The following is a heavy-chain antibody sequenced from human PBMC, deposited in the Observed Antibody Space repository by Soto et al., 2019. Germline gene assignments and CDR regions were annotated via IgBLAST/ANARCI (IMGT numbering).Heavy chain of an antibody. D-gene: IGHD3-22*01. CDR3: MRRVGSGYSPPYNWFDP. CDR1: GYTFADYY. Sequence: GESLKISCKGSGYTFADYYIVWVRQMPGKGLEWMGIIFPRDSDTRYNPSFQGQVTISADKSISTAYLQWSSLKASDTAMYYCMRRVGSGYSPPYNWFDPWGQGTQVTVSS. J-gene: IGHJ5*02. CDR2: IFPRDSDT. V-gene: IGHV5-51*01.